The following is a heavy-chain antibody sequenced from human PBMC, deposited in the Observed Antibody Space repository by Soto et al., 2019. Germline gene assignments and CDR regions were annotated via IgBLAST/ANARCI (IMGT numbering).Heavy chain of an antibody. CDR1: GGTFSSYD. CDR2: IIPIFGTA. CDR3: ARAGSGSSGDY. J-gene: IGHJ4*02. Sequence: QVQLVQSGAEVKKPGSSVKVSCKASGGTFSSYDISWVRQATGQGLEWMGGIIPIFGTANYAQKFQGRVTITADKSTSTAYMELSSLRSEDTAVYYCARAGSGSSGDYWGQGTLVTVSS. D-gene: IGHD1-26*01. V-gene: IGHV1-69*06.